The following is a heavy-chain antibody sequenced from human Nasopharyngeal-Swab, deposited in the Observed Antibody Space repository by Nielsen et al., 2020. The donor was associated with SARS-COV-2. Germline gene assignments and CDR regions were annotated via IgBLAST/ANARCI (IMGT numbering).Heavy chain of an antibody. CDR1: GYTFTSYY. CDR3: ARDLYSSGWYRTNWYFDL. CDR2: INPSGGST. D-gene: IGHD6-19*01. J-gene: IGHJ2*01. V-gene: IGHV1-46*01. Sequence: ASVKVSCKASGYTFTSYYMHRVRQAPGQGLEWMGIINPSGGSTIYAQKFQGRVTMTRDTSTSTVYMELSSLRSEDTAVYYCARDLYSSGWYRTNWYFDLWGRGTLVTVSS.